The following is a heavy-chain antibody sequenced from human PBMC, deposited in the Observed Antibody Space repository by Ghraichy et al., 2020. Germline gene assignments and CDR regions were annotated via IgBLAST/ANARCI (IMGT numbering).Heavy chain of an antibody. CDR3: ARVDGDYGDWLDP. J-gene: IGHJ5*02. V-gene: IGHV1-18*01. D-gene: IGHD4-17*01. CDR1: GYMFTTYG. Sequence: SVKVSCQASGYMFTTYGITWVRQAPGQGLEWMGWISGNNGYTTYAQTLQGRVTMTTDSSTSTAYMELRSLRFDDTAIYYCARVDGDYGDWLDPWGQGTLVTVSS. CDR2: ISGNNGYT.